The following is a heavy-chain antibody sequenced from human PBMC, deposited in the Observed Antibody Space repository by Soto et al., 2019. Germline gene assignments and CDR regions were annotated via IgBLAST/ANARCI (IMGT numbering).Heavy chain of an antibody. CDR3: ARAWMVYDWRSTYYFDY. D-gene: IGHD2-8*01. CDR1: GFTVSSNY. V-gene: IGHV3-53*02. J-gene: IGHJ4*02. CDR2: LYSSGTT. Sequence: EVQLVETGGGLIQPGGSLRLSCAASGFTVSSNYMSWFRQAPGKGLEWVSLLYSSGTTYYADSVKGRVTISRDYSTNKLYLQMNSLGADDTAVYYCARAWMVYDWRSTYYFDYWGQGSLVTVSS.